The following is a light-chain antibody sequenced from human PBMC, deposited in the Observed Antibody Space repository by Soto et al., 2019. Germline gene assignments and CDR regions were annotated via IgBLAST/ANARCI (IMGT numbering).Light chain of an antibody. V-gene: IGKV1-8*01. CDR1: QGISSY. J-gene: IGKJ5*01. CDR3: QQYYSYPPIT. CDR2: AAS. Sequence: AIRMTQSPSSFSASTGDRVTITCRAGQGISSYLAWYQQKPGKAPKLLIYAASTLQSGVPSRFSGSGSGTDFPLTISCLQSEDFATYYCQQYYSYPPITFGQGTRLEIK.